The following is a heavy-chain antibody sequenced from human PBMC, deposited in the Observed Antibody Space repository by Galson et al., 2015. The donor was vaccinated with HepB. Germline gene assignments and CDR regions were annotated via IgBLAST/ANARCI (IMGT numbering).Heavy chain of an antibody. J-gene: IGHJ1*01. CDR3: ARSYSRSWFIYFQH. V-gene: IGHV3-11*01. CDR2: ISSSGASA. Sequence: SLRLSCAASGFIFSDYYMSWIRQAPGKGLEWVSYISSSGASAYYADSVKGRFTISRDNAKNSLYLQMNSLRAEDTAVYYCARSYSRSWFIYFQHWDQGALVTVSA. CDR1: GFIFSDYY. D-gene: IGHD6-13*01.